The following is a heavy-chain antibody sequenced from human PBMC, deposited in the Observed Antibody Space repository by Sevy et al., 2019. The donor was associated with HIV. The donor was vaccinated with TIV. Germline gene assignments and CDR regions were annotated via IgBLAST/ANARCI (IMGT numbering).Heavy chain of an antibody. CDR3: AREKYASGDY. V-gene: IGHV3-30-3*01. CDR1: GFTFSSYA. Sequence: GGSLRLSCAASGFTFSSYAMHWVRQASGKGLEWVAVISYDGSNKYYADSVKGRFTISRDNSKNTLYLQMNSLRAEDTAVYYCAREKYASGDYWGQGTLVTVSS. CDR2: ISYDGSNK. J-gene: IGHJ4*02.